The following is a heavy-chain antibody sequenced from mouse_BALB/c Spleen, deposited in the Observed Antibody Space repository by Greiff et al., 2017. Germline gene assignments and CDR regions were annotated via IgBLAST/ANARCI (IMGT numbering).Heavy chain of an antibody. Sequence: EVKLQESGPGLVKPSQSLSLTCTVTGYSITSDYAWNWIRQFPGNKLEWMGYISYSGSTSYNPSLKSRISITRDTSKNQFFLQLNSVTTEDTATYYCARFITTVVAPYFDYWGQGTTLTVSS. V-gene: IGHV3-2*02. J-gene: IGHJ2*01. CDR3: ARFITTVVAPYFDY. CDR2: ISYSGST. D-gene: IGHD1-1*01. CDR1: GYSITSDYA.